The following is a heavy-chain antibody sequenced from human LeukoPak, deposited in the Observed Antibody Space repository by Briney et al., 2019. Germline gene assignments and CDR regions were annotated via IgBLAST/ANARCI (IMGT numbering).Heavy chain of an antibody. Sequence: PSETLSLTCTVSGGSISTYYWSWIRQPPGKGPEWIGYIYYSGSTNYNPSLKSRVTISVDTSKSQFSLKLSSVTAADTAVYYCARGATSLSYFDSRGQGTLVTVSS. V-gene: IGHV4-59*01. D-gene: IGHD2/OR15-2a*01. CDR3: ARGATSLSYFDS. J-gene: IGHJ4*02. CDR1: GGSISTYY. CDR2: IYYSGST.